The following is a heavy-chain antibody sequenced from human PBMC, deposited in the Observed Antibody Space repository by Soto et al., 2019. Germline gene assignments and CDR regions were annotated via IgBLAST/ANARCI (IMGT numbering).Heavy chain of an antibody. Sequence: GGSLRLSCAASGFTFSNYWMHWVRQAPGKGLVWVSRINSDGSSTSYADSVKGRFTISRDNAKNTLYLQMNSLRAEDTAVYYCARVLTLWFGDADAFDIWGQGTMVTVSS. V-gene: IGHV3-74*01. J-gene: IGHJ3*02. CDR1: GFTFSNYW. CDR3: ARVLTLWFGDADAFDI. CDR2: INSDGSST. D-gene: IGHD3-10*01.